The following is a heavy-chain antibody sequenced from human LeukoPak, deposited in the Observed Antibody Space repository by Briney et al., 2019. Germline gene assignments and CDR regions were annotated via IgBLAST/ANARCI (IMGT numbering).Heavy chain of an antibody. Sequence: PGASLRLSCAASGLTFSSYAMSWVRQAPGKGLEWVSAISGSGGSTYYADSVKGRFTISRDNSKNTLYLQMNSLRAEDTAVYYCAKAAGDIVVVPAAMEGDYWGQGTLVTVSS. CDR2: ISGSGGST. J-gene: IGHJ4*02. CDR3: AKAAGDIVVVPAAMEGDY. D-gene: IGHD2-2*01. CDR1: GLTFSSYA. V-gene: IGHV3-23*01.